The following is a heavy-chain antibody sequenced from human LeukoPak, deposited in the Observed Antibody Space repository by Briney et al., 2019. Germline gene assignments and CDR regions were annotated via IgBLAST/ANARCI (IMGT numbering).Heavy chain of an antibody. J-gene: IGHJ3*02. V-gene: IGHV3-23*01. CDR1: GFTFITYA. D-gene: IGHD3-3*01. Sequence: PGGSLGLSCAASGFTFITYAMSWVRQAPGKGLEWVSTINGSGGSTYYAHSVKGRFTISRDNSKNTLYLKMNSLRAEDKAIYYCAKDGSYYDFWSGYYNDAFDIWGQGTMVTVSS. CDR3: AKDGSYYDFWSGYYNDAFDI. CDR2: INGSGGST.